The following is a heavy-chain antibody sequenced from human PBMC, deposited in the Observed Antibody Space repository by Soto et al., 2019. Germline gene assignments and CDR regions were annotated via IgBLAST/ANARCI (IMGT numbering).Heavy chain of an antibody. CDR2: IVVGSGNT. CDR3: AADPTSEPPDYYYYGMDV. Sequence: ASVKVSCKASGFTFTSSAVQWVRQARGQRLEWIGWIVVGSGNTNYAQKFQERVTITRDMSTSTAYMELSSLRSEDTAVYYCAADPTSEPPDYYYYGMDVWGQGTTVTVSS. CDR1: GFTFTSSA. V-gene: IGHV1-58*01. J-gene: IGHJ6*02.